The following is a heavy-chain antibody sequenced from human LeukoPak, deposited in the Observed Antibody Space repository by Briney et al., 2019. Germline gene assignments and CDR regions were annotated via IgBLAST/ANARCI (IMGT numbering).Heavy chain of an antibody. CDR1: GXTFSSYE. V-gene: IGHV3-48*03. J-gene: IGHJ4*02. CDR3: ARVSQQTPYF. D-gene: IGHD1/OR15-1a*01. Sequence: GGSLRLSCAASGXTFSSYEMDWVRQAPGKGLEWVSYISSSGSTIYYADSVKGRFTISRDNAKNSLYLQMNSLRAEDTAVYYCARVSQQTPYFWGQGTLVTVSS. CDR2: ISSSGSTI.